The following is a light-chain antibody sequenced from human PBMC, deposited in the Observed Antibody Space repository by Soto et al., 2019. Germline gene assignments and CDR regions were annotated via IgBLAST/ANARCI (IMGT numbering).Light chain of an antibody. CDR3: QQYNSYSRT. Sequence: IQLTQSPSSLSASVGDRVTITCRASQGISSYLAWYQHKPGKAPKLLIYKASSLESGVPSRFSGSGSGTEFTLTISSLQPDDFATYYCQQYNSYSRTFGQGTKVEIK. J-gene: IGKJ1*01. V-gene: IGKV1-5*03. CDR2: KAS. CDR1: QGISSY.